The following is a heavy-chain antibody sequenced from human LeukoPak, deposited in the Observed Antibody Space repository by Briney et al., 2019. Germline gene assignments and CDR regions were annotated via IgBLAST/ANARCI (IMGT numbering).Heavy chain of an antibody. J-gene: IGHJ6*03. D-gene: IGHD6-13*01. CDR1: GDSISSYY. V-gene: IGHV4-59*08. Sequence: PSETLSLTCTVSGDSISSYYWSWIRQPPGKGLEWIGFMYYSGGTNSNPSLKSRVTMSVDTSKNQFSLKLSSVTAADTAVYYCASYRYSSSWMNYYYMDVWGKGTTVTVSS. CDR2: MYYSGGT. CDR3: ASYRYSSSWMNYYYMDV.